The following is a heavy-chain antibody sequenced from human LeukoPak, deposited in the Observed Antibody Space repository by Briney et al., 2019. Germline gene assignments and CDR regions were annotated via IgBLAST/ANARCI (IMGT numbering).Heavy chain of an antibody. CDR3: ASDHSGWLGLGY. D-gene: IGHD6-19*01. J-gene: IGHJ4*02. Sequence: SSQTLSLTCTVSNVSISSGSHYWNWIRQPAGKGLEWIGRIYAGGRSNYNPSLRSRVTISVDTSKNQFSLRLSSVTATDTGVYYCASDHSGWLGLGYWGQGTLVSVSS. CDR2: IYAGGRS. CDR1: NVSISSGSHY. V-gene: IGHV4-61*02.